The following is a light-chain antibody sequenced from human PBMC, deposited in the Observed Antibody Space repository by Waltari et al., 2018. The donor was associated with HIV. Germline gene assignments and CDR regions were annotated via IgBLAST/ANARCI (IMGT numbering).Light chain of an antibody. CDR1: QSLLHSNGYNY. CDR2: LCS. Sequence: DIVMTQSPLSLPVTPGEPASISCRSSQSLLHSNGYNYLDWYLQKPVQSPQLLIYLCSNRASGVPDRLSGSGSGTDFTLKISRVEAEDVGVYYCMQALQTTPNTFGQGTKLEIK. CDR3: MQALQTTPNT. J-gene: IGKJ2*01. V-gene: IGKV2-28*01.